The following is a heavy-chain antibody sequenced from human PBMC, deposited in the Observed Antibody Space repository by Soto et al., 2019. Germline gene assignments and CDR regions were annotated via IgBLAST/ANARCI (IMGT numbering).Heavy chain of an antibody. Sequence: LRLSCAASGFTFSRYGLHWVRQAPGKGLEWVAFITYDGSDKFYADSVKGRFTISRDTSKNTLYLQMNSLRAEDTAVYYCARVLGGYPNFDFWGQGTLVTVSS. D-gene: IGHD3-22*01. CDR3: ARVLGGYPNFDF. V-gene: IGHV3-30-3*01. J-gene: IGHJ4*02. CDR1: GFTFSRYG. CDR2: ITYDGSDK.